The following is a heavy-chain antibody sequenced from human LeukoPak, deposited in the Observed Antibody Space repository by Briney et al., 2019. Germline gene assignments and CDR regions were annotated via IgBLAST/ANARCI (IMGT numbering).Heavy chain of an antibody. D-gene: IGHD3-9*01. J-gene: IGHJ2*01. CDR1: GFTFSSYG. V-gene: IGHV3-33*01. Sequence: AGRSLRLSCAASGFTFSSYGMHWVRQAPGKGLEWVAVIWYDGSNKYYADSVKVRFTISRDNSKNTLYLQMNSLRAEDTAVYYCARDQNDILTGDGWYFDLWGRGTLVTVSS. CDR3: ARDQNDILTGDGWYFDL. CDR2: IWYDGSNK.